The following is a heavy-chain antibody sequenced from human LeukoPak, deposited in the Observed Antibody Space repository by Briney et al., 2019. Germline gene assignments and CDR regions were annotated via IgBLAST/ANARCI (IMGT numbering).Heavy chain of an antibody. J-gene: IGHJ3*02. CDR2: IIPILGIA. Sequence: PEASVKVSCKASGGTFSSYAISWVRQAPGQGLEWMGRIIPILGIANYAQKFQGRVTITADKSTSTAYMELSSLRSEDTAVYYCAADENDYGDYYRAFDIWGQGTMVTVSS. CDR1: GGTFSSYA. CDR3: AADENDYGDYYRAFDI. V-gene: IGHV1-69*04. D-gene: IGHD4-17*01.